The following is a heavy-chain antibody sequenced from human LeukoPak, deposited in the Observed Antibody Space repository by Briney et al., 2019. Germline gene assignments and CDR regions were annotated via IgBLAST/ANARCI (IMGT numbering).Heavy chain of an antibody. D-gene: IGHD6-6*01. CDR2: ISGSGGST. V-gene: IGHV3-23*01. CDR1: GFTFSSYA. Sequence: GGSLRLSCAASGFTFSSYAMSWVRQAPGKGLEWVSAISGSGGSTYYADSVKGRFTISRDNSKNTLYLQMNSLRSEDTAVYYCARDSTIGQLVRGYYYYMDVWGKGTTVTVS. CDR3: ARDSTIGQLVRGYYYYMDV. J-gene: IGHJ6*03.